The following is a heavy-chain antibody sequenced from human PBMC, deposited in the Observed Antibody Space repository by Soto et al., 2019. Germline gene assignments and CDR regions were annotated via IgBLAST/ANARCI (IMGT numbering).Heavy chain of an antibody. CDR1: GGSFSGYY. J-gene: IGHJ6*03. V-gene: IGHV4-34*01. CDR2: INHSGSA. CDR3: ARGRSTNDTAEDYYYYYMDV. D-gene: IGHD2-8*01. Sequence: TSETLSLTCAVYGGSFSGYYWSWIRQPPGKGLEWIGEINHSGSANYNPSLKSRVTISVDTSKNQFSLKLSSVTAADTAVYYCARGRSTNDTAEDYYYYYMDVWGKGTTVTVSS.